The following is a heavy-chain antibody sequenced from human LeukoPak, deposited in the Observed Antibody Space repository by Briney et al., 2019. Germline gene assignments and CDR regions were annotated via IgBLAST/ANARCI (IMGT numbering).Heavy chain of an antibody. J-gene: IGHJ4*02. CDR1: GFTFSSYE. Sequence: GGSLRLSCAASGFTFSSYEMNWVRQAPGKGLEWVSYISSSGSTIYYADSVKGRFTISRDSAKNSLYLQMNSLRAEDTAVYYCARVPNRKLWFGELFPSYFDYWGQGTLVTVSS. CDR3: ARVPNRKLWFGELFPSYFDY. CDR2: ISSSGSTI. D-gene: IGHD3-10*01. V-gene: IGHV3-48*03.